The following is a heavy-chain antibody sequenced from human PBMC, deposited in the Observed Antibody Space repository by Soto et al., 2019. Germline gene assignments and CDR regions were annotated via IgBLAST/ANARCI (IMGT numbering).Heavy chain of an antibody. D-gene: IGHD4-4*01. J-gene: IGHJ6*02. CDR1: GFTFSHYG. CDR2: IAYDGSNN. Sequence: QVQLVESGGGVVQPGRSLRLSCETSGFTFSHYGMHWVRQAPGKGLEWVALIAYDGSNNYYADSVKGRFAISRDNSKNTLYLQMNKLRAEDTAVYYCEKDLARVITDYYYYAMDVWGQGTKVTVSS. V-gene: IGHV3-30*18. CDR3: EKDLARVITDYYYYAMDV.